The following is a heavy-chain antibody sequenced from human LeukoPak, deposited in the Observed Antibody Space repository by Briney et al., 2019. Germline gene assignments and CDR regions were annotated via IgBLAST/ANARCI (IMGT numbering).Heavy chain of an antibody. Sequence: PGGSLRLSCAASGFTFSNCIMSWVRQAPGKGLEWVSAIIDSVGDTYYANSVQGRFTISRDNSRNTLYLQMNSLRAEDTAIYYCAKVFVSLGPTRGYSFDYWGQGSLVTVSS. CDR1: GFTFSNCI. D-gene: IGHD3-16*01. V-gene: IGHV3-23*01. J-gene: IGHJ4*02. CDR3: AKVFVSLGPTRGYSFDY. CDR2: IIDSVGDT.